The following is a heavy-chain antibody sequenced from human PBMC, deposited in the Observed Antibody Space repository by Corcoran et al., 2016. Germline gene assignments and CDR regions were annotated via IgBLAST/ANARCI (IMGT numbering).Heavy chain of an antibody. D-gene: IGHD2-2*01. V-gene: IGHV3-53*01. CDR1: GFTVGSNH. CDR3: ARAPGLRSTSWENGMDV. Sequence: EVQLVESGGGLIQPGGSLRLSCAASGFTVGSNHMNWVRQAPGKGLEWVSVIYSGGNTYYADSVKGRFTISRDNSKNMLYLLMNSLRAGDTAVYYCARAPGLRSTSWENGMDVWGQGTTVTVSS. J-gene: IGHJ6*01. CDR2: IYSGGNT.